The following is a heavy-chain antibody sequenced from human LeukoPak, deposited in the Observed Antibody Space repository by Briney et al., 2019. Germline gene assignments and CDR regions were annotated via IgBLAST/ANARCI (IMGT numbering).Heavy chain of an antibody. V-gene: IGHV3-30-3*01. CDR2: ISYDGSNK. J-gene: IGHJ5*02. Sequence: LSLTCTVSGGSISSSSYYWGWIRQAPGKGLEWVAVISYDGSNKYYADSVKGRFTISRDNSKNTLYLQMNSLRAEDTAVYYCAVGELVDPWGQGTLVTVSS. D-gene: IGHD3-10*01. CDR1: GGSISSSS. CDR3: AVGELVDP.